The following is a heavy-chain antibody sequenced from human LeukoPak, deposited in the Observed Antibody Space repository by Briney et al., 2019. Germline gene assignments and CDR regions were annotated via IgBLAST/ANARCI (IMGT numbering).Heavy chain of an antibody. D-gene: IGHD1-26*01. CDR3: ARDRYSGSYALYYYYGMDV. Sequence: GASVKVSCKASGGTFSIYAISWVRQAPGQGLEWMGGIIPIFGTANYAQKFQGRVTITADESTSTAYMELSSLRSEDTAVYYCARDRYSGSYALYYYYGMDVWGQGTTVTASS. V-gene: IGHV1-69*13. CDR2: IIPIFGTA. J-gene: IGHJ6*02. CDR1: GGTFSIYA.